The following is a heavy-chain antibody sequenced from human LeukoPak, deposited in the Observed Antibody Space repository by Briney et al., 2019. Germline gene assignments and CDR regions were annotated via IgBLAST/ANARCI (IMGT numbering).Heavy chain of an antibody. CDR3: ARLRGLRVAVRFFDY. CDR1: GYTFTSYY. CDR2: INPSGGSA. J-gene: IGHJ4*02. D-gene: IGHD6-6*01. Sequence: ASVKVSCKASGYTFTSYYKHWVRQAPGQGLEWMGMINPSGGSAGNAQKFQGRLTMTRDMSTSTVYMELNSLRSDDTAVYYCARLRGLRVAVRFFDYWGQGTLVTVSS. V-gene: IGHV1-46*01.